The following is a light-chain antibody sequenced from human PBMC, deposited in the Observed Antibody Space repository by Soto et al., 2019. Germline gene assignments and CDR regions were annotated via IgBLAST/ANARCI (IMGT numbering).Light chain of an antibody. CDR2: GAS. CDR3: QHYNNWPWT. CDR1: QSVSSN. V-gene: IGKV3-15*01. Sequence: ERLLVQSSTTLSVSPVEGPTLSCRAGQSVSSNLAWYQQKPGQPPRLLIYGASTRATGIPARFSGSGSGTEFTLTINSLQSEDFAVYYCQHYNNWPWTFGQGTKVDIK. J-gene: IGKJ1*01.